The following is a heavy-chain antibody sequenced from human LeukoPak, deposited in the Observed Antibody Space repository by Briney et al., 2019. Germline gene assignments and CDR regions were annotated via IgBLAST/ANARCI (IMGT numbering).Heavy chain of an antibody. D-gene: IGHD6-19*01. Sequence: PGGSLRLSCAPSGFSFGDFAMHWVRQAPGKGLEWVALISYDGGNIYYADSVRGRFTISRDNSKNTLYLQMNSLRPEDTSVYYCAKDRSSAWNTFHKWGQGTMVTVS. CDR2: ISYDGGNI. CDR1: GFSFGDFA. J-gene: IGHJ3*02. CDR3: AKDRSSAWNTFHK. V-gene: IGHV3-30*04.